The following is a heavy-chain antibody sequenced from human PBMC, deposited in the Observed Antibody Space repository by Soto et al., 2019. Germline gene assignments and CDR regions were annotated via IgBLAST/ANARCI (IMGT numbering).Heavy chain of an antibody. V-gene: IGHV1-69*08. Sequence: QVQLVQSGAEVKKPGSSVKVSCKASGGTFSSYTISWVRQAPGQGLEWMGRIIPMLGTANYAQKFQGRVTITADKSTSTAYMELSSLRSEDTAVYYCARDDCSSSWRYTNYYQYYGMDVWGQGTTVTVSS. D-gene: IGHD2-2*02. J-gene: IGHJ6*02. CDR3: ARDDCSSSWRYTNYYQYYGMDV. CDR1: GGTFSSYT. CDR2: IIPMLGTA.